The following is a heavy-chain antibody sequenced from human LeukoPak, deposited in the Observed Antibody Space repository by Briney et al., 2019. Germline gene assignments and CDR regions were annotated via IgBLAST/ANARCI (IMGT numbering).Heavy chain of an antibody. Sequence: GGSLRLSCAASGFTFSEHYMSWIRQAPGKGLEWVSYISGSSSSTNYADSVKGRFTISRDNAENSLYLQMNSLRAEDTAVYYCARGSRIAVDWGQGTLVTVSS. CDR3: ARGSRIAVD. CDR2: ISGSSSST. CDR1: GFTFSEHY. V-gene: IGHV3-11*06. J-gene: IGHJ4*02. D-gene: IGHD6-19*01.